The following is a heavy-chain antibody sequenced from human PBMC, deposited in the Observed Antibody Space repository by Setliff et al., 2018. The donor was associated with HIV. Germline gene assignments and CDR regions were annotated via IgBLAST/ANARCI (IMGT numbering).Heavy chain of an antibody. Sequence: LSLTCVVSGGSIGSTMSFWGWIRQPPGKGLEWIGYVYYTGTTYSNPSLKGRVSMSVDTSRNQFSLRLNSVTAADTSLYFCARGIRFGDLVPPYFDYWGQGISVTVSS. J-gene: IGHJ4*02. CDR2: VYYTGTT. CDR1: GGSIGSTMSF. D-gene: IGHD3-10*01. CDR3: ARGIRFGDLVPPYFDY. V-gene: IGHV4-39*01.